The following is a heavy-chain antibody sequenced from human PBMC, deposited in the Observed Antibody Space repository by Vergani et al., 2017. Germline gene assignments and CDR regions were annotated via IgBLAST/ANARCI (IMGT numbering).Heavy chain of an antibody. V-gene: IGHV3-49*04. CDR1: GFTLGDYA. J-gene: IGHJ4*02. D-gene: IGHD3-16*01. CDR3: TRDRLDASYAYVDY. CDR2: IWSKPYGGTT. Sequence: EVHLVESGGGLVQPGRSLRLSCSGSGFTLGDYAMTWVRQAPGKGLEWVAFIWSKPYGGTTEYAASVKGRFTISRDDSNSIAYLQMSCLKAEDTAVYYCTRDRLDASYAYVDYWGQGTMVTVSP.